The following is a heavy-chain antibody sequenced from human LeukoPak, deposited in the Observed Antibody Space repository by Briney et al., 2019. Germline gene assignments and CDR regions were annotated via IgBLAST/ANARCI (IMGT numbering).Heavy chain of an antibody. D-gene: IGHD3-9*01. CDR1: GFTFSSYG. CDR2: ISYDGSNK. V-gene: IGHV3-30*18. J-gene: IGHJ3*02. CDR3: AKGGDWWYDILRAAPPGNAFDI. Sequence: PGRSLRLTCAASGFTFSSYGMHWVRQAPGKGLEWVAVISYDGSNKYYADSVKGRFTISRDNSKNTLYLQMNSLRAEDTAVYYCAKGGDWWYDILRAAPPGNAFDIWGQGTMVTVSS.